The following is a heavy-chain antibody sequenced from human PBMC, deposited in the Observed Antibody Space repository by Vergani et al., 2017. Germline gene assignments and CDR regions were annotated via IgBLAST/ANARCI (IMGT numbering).Heavy chain of an antibody. D-gene: IGHD6-19*01. CDR1: GGSFSGYY. CDR2: INHSGST. CDR3: ARHWAVAGTGDAFDI. J-gene: IGHJ3*02. Sequence: QVQLQQWGAGLLKPSETLSLTCAVYGGSFSGYYWSWIRQPPGKGLEWIGEINHSGSTNYNPSLKSRVTISVDTSKNQFSLKLSSVTAADTAVYYCARHWAVAGTGDAFDIWGQGTMVTVSS. V-gene: IGHV4-34*01.